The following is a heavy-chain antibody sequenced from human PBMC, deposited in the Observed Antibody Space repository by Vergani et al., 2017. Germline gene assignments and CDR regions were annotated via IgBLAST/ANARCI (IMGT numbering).Heavy chain of an antibody. J-gene: IGHJ4*02. CDR2: INHSGST. V-gene: IGHV4-34*01. CDR1: CGSFSGYY. CDR3: ARRRAAAGTRGLYFDY. Sequence: QVQLQQWGAGLLKPSETLSLTCAVYCGSFSGYYWSWIRQPPGKGLEWIGEINHSGSTNYNPSLKSRVTISVDTSKNQFSLKLSSVTAAATAVYYCARRRAAAGTRGLYFDYWGQGTLVTVSS. D-gene: IGHD6-13*01.